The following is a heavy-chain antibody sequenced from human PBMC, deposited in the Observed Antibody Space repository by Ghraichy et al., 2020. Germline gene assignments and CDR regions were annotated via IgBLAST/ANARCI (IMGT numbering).Heavy chain of an antibody. D-gene: IGHD3-9*01. CDR3: TRYDILSGGLFDY. J-gene: IGHJ4*02. Sequence: LSLTCAASGFTFSDYYMTWIRQAPGKGLEWISYISGSGSAIYFADSVKGRFAISRDNAKNSVSLEMNSLTGEDTAVYYCTRYDILSGGLFDYWGRGTLVTVSS. V-gene: IGHV3-11*01. CDR1: GFTFSDYY. CDR2: ISGSGSAI.